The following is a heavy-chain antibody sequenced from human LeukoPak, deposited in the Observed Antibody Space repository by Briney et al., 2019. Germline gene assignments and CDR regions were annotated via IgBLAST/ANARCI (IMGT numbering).Heavy chain of an antibody. CDR1: GFTFRNSV. Sequence: PGGSLRLSCAASGFTFRNSVMSWVRQAPGKGLEWVSSITASGGSTYYADSVKGRFTVSRDNSKNTLYLQMNSLTVEATAVYYCAPGSNWPGYFDYWGQGTLVTVSS. D-gene: IGHD1-26*01. V-gene: IGHV3-23*01. J-gene: IGHJ4*02. CDR3: APGSNWPGYFDY. CDR2: ITASGGST.